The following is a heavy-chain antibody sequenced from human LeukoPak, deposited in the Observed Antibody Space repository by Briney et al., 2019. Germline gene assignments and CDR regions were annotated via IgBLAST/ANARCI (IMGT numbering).Heavy chain of an antibody. J-gene: IGHJ4*02. Sequence: SETLSLTCAVSGGSISSSNWWSWVRQPPGKGLEWIGYISYSGSTYYNPSLKSRLTISPDTSKNQFSLKLSSVTTADTAIYYCARDLGGFGAFDYWGQGTLVTVSS. CDR2: ISYSGST. CDR3: ARDLGGFGAFDY. V-gene: IGHV4-4*02. CDR1: GGSISSSNW. D-gene: IGHD3-16*01.